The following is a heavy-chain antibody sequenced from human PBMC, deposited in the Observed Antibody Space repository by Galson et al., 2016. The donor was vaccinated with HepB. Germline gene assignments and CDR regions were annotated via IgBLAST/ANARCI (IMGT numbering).Heavy chain of an antibody. CDR2: ISYDGSNR. Sequence: SLRLSCAASGFTFDDSAMHWVRRTPGKGLEWVALISYDGSNRYYGDPVRGRFAISRDTSKNTVYLQMNSLRPEDTAVYYCARDQGWEGGWFDPWGQGTLVTVSS. CDR3: ARDQGWEGGWFDP. V-gene: IGHV3-30*09. J-gene: IGHJ5*02. CDR1: GFTFDDSA. D-gene: IGHD1-26*01.